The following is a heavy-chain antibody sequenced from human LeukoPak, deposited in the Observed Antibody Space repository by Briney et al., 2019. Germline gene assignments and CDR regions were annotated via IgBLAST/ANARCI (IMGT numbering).Heavy chain of an antibody. D-gene: IGHD6-19*01. Sequence: GGSLRLSCAASGFTFSSYAMSWVRQAPGKGLEWVSYISSSSNTIHYADSVKGRFTISSDNARNSLYLQMNTLRVADTAVYCARGRGWIYDSWGRGTLVTVSS. J-gene: IGHJ4*02. V-gene: IGHV3-48*04. CDR3: RGRGWIYDS. CDR1: GFTFSSYA. CDR2: ISSSSNTI.